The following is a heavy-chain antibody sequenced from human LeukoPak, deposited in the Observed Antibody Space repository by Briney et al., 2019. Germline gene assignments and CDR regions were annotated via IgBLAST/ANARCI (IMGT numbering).Heavy chain of an antibody. D-gene: IGHD2-15*01. CDR2: ISSSGGTT. Sequence: GGSLRLSCAASGFTFSSYAMTWVRQAPGKGLEWVSGISSSGGTTFYGDSVKGRFTISRDNSKNTLYLQMNSLRAEDTALYYCAKDNVRLRDGPYFLEYWGPGSLVTVSS. J-gene: IGHJ4*02. V-gene: IGHV3-23*01. CDR1: GFTFSSYA. CDR3: AKDNVRLRDGPYFLEY.